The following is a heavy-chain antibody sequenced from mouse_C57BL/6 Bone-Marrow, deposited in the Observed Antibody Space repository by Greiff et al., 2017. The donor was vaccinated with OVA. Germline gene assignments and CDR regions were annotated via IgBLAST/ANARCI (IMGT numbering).Heavy chain of an antibody. D-gene: IGHD2-4*01. J-gene: IGHJ4*01. CDR3: AREGLGDYPSMDY. V-gene: IGHV1-64*01. CDR2: IHPNSGST. Sequence: QVQLQQPGAELVKPGASVKLSCKASGYTFTSYWMHWVKQRPGQGLEWIGMIHPNSGSTNYNEKFKSKATLTVDKSSSTAYMQLSSLTSEDSAVYYCAREGLGDYPSMDYWGQGTSVTVSS. CDR1: GYTFTSYW.